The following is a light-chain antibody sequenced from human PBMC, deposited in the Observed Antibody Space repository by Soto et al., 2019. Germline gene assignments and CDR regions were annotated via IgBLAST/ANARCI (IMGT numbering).Light chain of an antibody. CDR3: QRYDDAPLT. Sequence: DIPMTQSPSSLSASVGDRVTMTCRASQDISNYLVWYQQQPGKVPKLLIYAASSSHSGVPSRFSGSGSGTEFTLTISSLQPEDVGTYYCQRYDDAPLTFGGGTNVEIK. CDR2: AAS. J-gene: IGKJ4*01. CDR1: QDISNY. V-gene: IGKV1-27*01.